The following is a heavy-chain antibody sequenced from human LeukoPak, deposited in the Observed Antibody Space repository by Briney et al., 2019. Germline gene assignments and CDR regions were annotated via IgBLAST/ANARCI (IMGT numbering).Heavy chain of an antibody. D-gene: IGHD3-10*01. Sequence: SETLSLTCTVSGGSISDYYWSWIRQPAGQGLEWIGRIYVSGNTNYNPSLKSRVTMSIDTSKNQFSLNLSSVTAADTAVYYCAREEGIWFGELFFDYWGQGTLVTVSS. CDR1: GGSISDYY. CDR2: IYVSGNT. CDR3: AREEGIWFGELFFDY. V-gene: IGHV4-4*07. J-gene: IGHJ4*02.